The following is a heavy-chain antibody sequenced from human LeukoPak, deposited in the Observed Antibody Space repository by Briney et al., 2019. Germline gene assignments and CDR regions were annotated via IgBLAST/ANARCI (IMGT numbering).Heavy chain of an antibody. CDR1: EFTFSDYY. D-gene: IGHD6-13*01. J-gene: IGHJ4*02. CDR2: ISYSGDTI. CDR3: ARLGIITAAGSNDY. Sequence: GGSLRLSCAASEFTFSDYYMSWIRQAPGKGLEWVSYISYSGDTIYYADSVKGRFTVSRDNAKNSLYLQMNSLRVEDTAVYYCARLGIITAAGSNDYWGQGTLVTVSS. V-gene: IGHV3-11*01.